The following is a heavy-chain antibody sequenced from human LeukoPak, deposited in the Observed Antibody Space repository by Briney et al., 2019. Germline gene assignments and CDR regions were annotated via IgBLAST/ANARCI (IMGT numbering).Heavy chain of an antibody. D-gene: IGHD3-10*01. CDR3: AKDQDSLLLWFGELSPLEH. J-gene: IGHJ5*02. CDR2: VRYDGSNK. Sequence: PGWSLRLSCAASVFTFSSYGMHLVRQAPRTGLEWVAFVRYDGSNKYYADSVKRRFTISRDNSKNTLYLQMNSLRAEDTAVNYGAKDQDSLLLWFGELSPLEHWGQGTLVTVSS. V-gene: IGHV3-30*02. CDR1: VFTFSSYG.